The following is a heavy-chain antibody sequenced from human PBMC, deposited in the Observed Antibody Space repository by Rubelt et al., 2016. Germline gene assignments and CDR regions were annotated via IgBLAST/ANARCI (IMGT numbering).Heavy chain of an antibody. D-gene: IGHD2-21*01. Sequence: QVQLQESGPGLVKPSQTLSLTCTVSGGSISSGGYYWSWIRQHPGKGLEWIGYISHSGSTYYNPSFKGRVSISVDRSKNQFTLKVRSVTAADTAVYYCAREAQTIAASDAFDIWGQGTMVTV. CDR1: GGSISSGGYY. CDR3: AREAQTIAASDAFDI. V-gene: IGHV4-31*03. J-gene: IGHJ3*02. CDR2: ISHSGST.